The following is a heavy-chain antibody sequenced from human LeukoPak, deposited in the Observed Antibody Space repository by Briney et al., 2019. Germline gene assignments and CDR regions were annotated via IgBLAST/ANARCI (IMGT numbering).Heavy chain of an antibody. CDR3: ARDLGEQQLVNYGMDV. V-gene: IGHV1-2*04. J-gene: IGHJ6*02. D-gene: IGHD6-13*01. Sequence: ASVKVSCKASGYTFTGYYMHWVRQAPGQGLEWMGWINPNSGGTNYAQKFQGWVTMTRDTSISTAYMELSRLRSDDTAVYYCARDLGEQQLVNYGMDVWGQGTTVTVSS. CDR1: GYTFTGYY. CDR2: INPNSGGT.